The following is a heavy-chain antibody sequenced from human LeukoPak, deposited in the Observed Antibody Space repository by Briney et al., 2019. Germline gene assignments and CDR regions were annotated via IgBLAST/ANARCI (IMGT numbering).Heavy chain of an antibody. D-gene: IGHD1-26*01. J-gene: IGHJ3*02. CDR2: IYPGDSDT. V-gene: IGHV5-51*01. Sequence: GESLKISCKGSGYSFTSYWIGWVSQMPGKGLEWMGIIYPGDSDTRYSPSFQGQVTISADKSISTAYLQWSSLKASDTAMYYCARVLGWTGLSSGSLGAFDIWGQGTMVTVSS. CDR1: GYSFTSYW. CDR3: ARVLGWTGLSSGSLGAFDI.